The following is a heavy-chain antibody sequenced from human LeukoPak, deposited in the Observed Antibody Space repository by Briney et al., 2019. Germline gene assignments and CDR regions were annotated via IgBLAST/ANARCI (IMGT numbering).Heavy chain of an antibody. CDR3: ARTRYYYNSRSYGAPYYFDY. V-gene: IGHV4-39*01. Sequence: SETLSLTCAVSGGSTSSGSYYWGWIRQPPGKGLEWIGSIYSSGSTYYNPSLKSRVTISVDTSKNQFSLKLSSVTAADTAVYYCARTRYYYNSRSYGAPYYFDYWGQGTLVTVSS. CDR2: IYSSGST. D-gene: IGHD3-10*01. CDR1: GGSTSSGSYY. J-gene: IGHJ4*02.